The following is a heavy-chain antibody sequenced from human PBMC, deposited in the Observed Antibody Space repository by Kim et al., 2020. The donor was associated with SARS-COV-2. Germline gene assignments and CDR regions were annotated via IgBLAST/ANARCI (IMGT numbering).Heavy chain of an antibody. J-gene: IGHJ5*02. Sequence: GGSLRLSCAASGFTFDDYAMHWVRQAPGKGLEWVSGISWNSGSIGYADSVKGRFTISRDNAKNSLYLQMNSLRAEDTALYYCAKDPYGSGLNNWFDPWGQGTLVTVSS. V-gene: IGHV3-9*01. CDR3: AKDPYGSGLNNWFDP. D-gene: IGHD3-10*01. CDR2: ISWNSGSI. CDR1: GFTFDDYA.